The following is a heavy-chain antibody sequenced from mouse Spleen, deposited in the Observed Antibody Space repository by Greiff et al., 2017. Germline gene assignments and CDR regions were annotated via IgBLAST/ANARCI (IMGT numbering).Heavy chain of an antibody. D-gene: IGHD1-1*01. CDR2: FYPGSGSI. V-gene: IGHV1-62-2*01. Sequence: VKLQESGAELVKPGASVKLSCKASGYTFTEYTIHWVKQRSGQGLEWIGWFYPGSGSIKYNEKFKDKATLTADKSSSTVYMELSRLTSEDSAVYFCARHGPLITTVHYYAMDYWGQGTSVTVSS. J-gene: IGHJ4*01. CDR1: GYTFTEYT. CDR3: ARHGPLITTVHYYAMDY.